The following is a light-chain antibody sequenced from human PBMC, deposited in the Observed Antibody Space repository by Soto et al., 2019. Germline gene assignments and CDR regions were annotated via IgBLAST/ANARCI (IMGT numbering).Light chain of an antibody. V-gene: IGKV1-39*01. J-gene: IGKJ2*01. Sequence: DIQMTQSPSSLSASVGDRVTITCRASQSPSSYLNWYQQKPGKAPKLLIYAASSLQSRVSSRFSGSGSGTDFTLTISSLQPKDFATYYCQQSYSIPPYTFGQGTKLEIK. CDR1: QSPSSY. CDR2: AAS. CDR3: QQSYSIPPYT.